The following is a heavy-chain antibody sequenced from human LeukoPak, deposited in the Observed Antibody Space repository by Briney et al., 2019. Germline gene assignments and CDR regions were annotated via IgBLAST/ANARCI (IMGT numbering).Heavy chain of an antibody. CDR3: AKVVGITMIVVVTPNAFDI. Sequence: GGSLRLSCTASGFTFINYSMNWVRQAPGKGLEWVSAISGSGGSTYYADSVKGRFTISRDNSKNTLYLQMNSLRAEDTAVYYCAKVVGITMIVVVTPNAFDIWGQGTMVTVSS. J-gene: IGHJ3*02. CDR1: GFTFINYS. D-gene: IGHD3-22*01. CDR2: ISGSGGST. V-gene: IGHV3-23*01.